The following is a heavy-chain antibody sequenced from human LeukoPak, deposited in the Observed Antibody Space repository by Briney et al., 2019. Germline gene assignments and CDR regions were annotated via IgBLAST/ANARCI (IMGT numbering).Heavy chain of an antibody. Sequence: GGSLRLSCAASGFTFSSSAMSWVRQVSGKGLEWVSGISDSGDREYYADSVKGRFTISRDNSNYMLYLQMNSLRAEDAAVYYCAKDVRGGDKTFQPTDHWGPGTLVIVSS. CDR3: AKDVRGGDKTFQPTDH. CDR1: GFTFSSSA. J-gene: IGHJ4*02. D-gene: IGHD2/OR15-2a*01. CDR2: ISDSGDRE. V-gene: IGHV3-23*01.